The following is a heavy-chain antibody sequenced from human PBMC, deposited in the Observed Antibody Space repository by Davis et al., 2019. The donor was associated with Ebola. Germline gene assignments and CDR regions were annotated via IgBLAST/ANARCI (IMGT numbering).Heavy chain of an antibody. J-gene: IGHJ6*02. CDR1: GYIFTSYG. CDR3: ARLGYGLVVWGVDYYYGMDV. CDR2: IGIYNLKT. Sequence: ASVKVSCKASGYIFTSYGINWIRQAPGQGLEWMGWIGIYNLKTHYAQKFQGRVSLTTDTTSTAYMELWSLTSDDTAFYYCARLGYGLVVWGVDYYYGMDVWGQGTPVTVSS. V-gene: IGHV1-18*01. D-gene: IGHD3-16*01.